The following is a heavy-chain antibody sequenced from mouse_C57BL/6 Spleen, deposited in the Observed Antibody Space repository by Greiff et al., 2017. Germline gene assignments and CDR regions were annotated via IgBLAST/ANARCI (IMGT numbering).Heavy chain of an antibody. J-gene: IGHJ2*01. V-gene: IGHV5-17*01. CDR2: ISSGSSTI. CDR1: GFTFSDYG. CDR3: ARGGLGD. Sequence: EVKVEESGGGLVKPGGSLKLSCAASGFTFSDYGMHWVRQAPEKGLEWVAYISSGSSTIYYANTVKGRFTISRDNAKSTLFLQMTRLRSEDTAMYYCARGGLGDWGKGPTLTVAS.